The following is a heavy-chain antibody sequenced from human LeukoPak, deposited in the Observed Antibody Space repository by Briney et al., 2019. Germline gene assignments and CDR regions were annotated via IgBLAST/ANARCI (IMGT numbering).Heavy chain of an antibody. J-gene: IGHJ5*02. CDR1: GFTFSSYG. V-gene: IGHV3-33*06. D-gene: IGHD6-6*01. Sequence: PGGSLRLSCAASGFTFSSYGMHWVRQAPGKGLEWVAVIWYDGSNEYYADSVKGRFTIPRDNSKNTLYLQMNSLRAEDTAVYYCAKAYYSSSNWFDPWGQGTLVTVSS. CDR2: IWYDGSNE. CDR3: AKAYYSSSNWFDP.